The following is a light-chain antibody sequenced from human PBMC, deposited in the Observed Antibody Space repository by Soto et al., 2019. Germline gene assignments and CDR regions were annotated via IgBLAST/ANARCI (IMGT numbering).Light chain of an antibody. CDR2: EVS. CDR3: QQHINWPLT. V-gene: IGKV3-11*01. J-gene: IGKJ4*01. Sequence: EIVLTQSPATLTVSPGERTTLFFRASPTVSRSLAWYQQKPGQAPRLLIYEVSNRATGIPARFSGSGSGADFTLTISSLQPGDFALYYCQQHINWPLTFGGGTKVEI. CDR1: PTVSRS.